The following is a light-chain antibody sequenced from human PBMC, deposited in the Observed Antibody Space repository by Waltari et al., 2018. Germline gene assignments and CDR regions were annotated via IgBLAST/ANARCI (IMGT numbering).Light chain of an antibody. J-gene: IGKJ5*01. V-gene: IGKV1-9*01. CDR3: QQLNSIPIT. Sequence: IQLTQSPSSLSASVGDRVTITCRASQGISSYLAWYQQKPGKAPKLLIYTASTLQSGVPSRFSGIGSVTDFTLTISSLQPEDFATYYCQQLNSIPITFGQGSRLEIK. CDR1: QGISSY. CDR2: TAS.